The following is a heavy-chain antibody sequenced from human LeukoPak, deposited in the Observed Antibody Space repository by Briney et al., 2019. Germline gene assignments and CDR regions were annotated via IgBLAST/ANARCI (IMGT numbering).Heavy chain of an antibody. J-gene: IGHJ3*01. CDR2: IRFDGGDT. V-gene: IGHV3-74*01. Sequence: SGGSRRLSCAASGLTINNYWMHWVRQAPGMGLVWVTSIRFDGGDTAYADSAKGRFTISRDNAKNTMFLQMNNLRAEDTAVYYCAKEIDGFDVWGQGTLVTVSS. CDR3: AKEIDGFDV. CDR1: GLTINNYW.